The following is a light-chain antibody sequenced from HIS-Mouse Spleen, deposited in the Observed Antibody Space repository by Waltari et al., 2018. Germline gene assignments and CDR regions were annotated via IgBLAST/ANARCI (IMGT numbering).Light chain of an antibody. V-gene: IGKV4-1*01. CDR1: QIVLYSSNNKNY. Sequence: DIVMTQSPDSLAVSLGERATIHCKSSQIVLYSSNNKNYLAWYQQKPGQPPKLLIYWASTRESGVPDRFSGSGSGTDFTLTISSLQAEDVAVFYCQQYYSTPLTFGPGTKVDIK. J-gene: IGKJ3*01. CDR3: QQYYSTPLT. CDR2: WAS.